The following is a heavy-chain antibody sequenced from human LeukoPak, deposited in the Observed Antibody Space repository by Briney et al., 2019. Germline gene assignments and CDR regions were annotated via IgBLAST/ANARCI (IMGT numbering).Heavy chain of an antibody. CDR2: IYAGGKI. V-gene: IGHV3-NL1*01. Sequence: PGGSLRLSCAASGFTFSSYGTHWVRQAPGKGLEWVSSIYAGGKINYADSVKGRFTISRDNSRNTLYLQMNSLRADDTALYFCARERNTAIVTAFDVWGQGTMVTVSS. J-gene: IGHJ3*01. D-gene: IGHD5-18*01. CDR1: GFTFSSYG. CDR3: ARERNTAIVTAFDV.